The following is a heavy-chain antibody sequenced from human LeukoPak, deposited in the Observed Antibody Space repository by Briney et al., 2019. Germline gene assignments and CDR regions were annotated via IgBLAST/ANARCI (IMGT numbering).Heavy chain of an antibody. CDR3: AKGSNDFDY. CDR1: GFTLRFYS. J-gene: IGHJ4*02. CDR2: ISSVSSYI. V-gene: IGHV3-21*01. Sequence: PGGSLRLSCVASGFTLRFYSMNWVRQPPGKGLEWVSSISSVSSYIYSADSVKGRFTISRDNAKNSLYLQMNSLRAEDTAVYYCAKGSNDFDYWGQGTLVTVSS. D-gene: IGHD4-11*01.